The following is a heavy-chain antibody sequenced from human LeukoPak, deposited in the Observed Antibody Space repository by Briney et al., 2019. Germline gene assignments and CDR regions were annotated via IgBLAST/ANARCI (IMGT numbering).Heavy chain of an antibody. CDR3: ARHGYYYYYMDV. CDR2: IIPIFGTA. Sequence: VASVKVSCKASGGTFSSYAISWVRQAPGQGLEWMGGIIPIFGTANYAQKFQGRVTITTDESTSTAYMELSSLRSEDTAVYYCARHGYYYYYMDVWGKGTTVTVSS. CDR1: GGTFSSYA. J-gene: IGHJ6*03. V-gene: IGHV1-69*05.